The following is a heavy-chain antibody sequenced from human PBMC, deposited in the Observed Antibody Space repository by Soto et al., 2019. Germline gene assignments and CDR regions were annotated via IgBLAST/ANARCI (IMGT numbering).Heavy chain of an antibody. D-gene: IGHD3-22*01. J-gene: IGHJ4*02. CDR2: ISYDGSNK. CDR3: ARDFQLYYYDSSGKEGGDY. V-gene: IGHV3-30-3*01. CDR1: GFTFSSYA. Sequence: QVQLVESGGGVVQPGRSLRLSCAASGFTFSSYAMHWVRQAPGKGLEWVAVISYDGSNKYYADSVKGRFTISRDNSKNTLYLQMNSLRAEDTAVYYCARDFQLYYYDSSGKEGGDYWGQGTLVTVSS.